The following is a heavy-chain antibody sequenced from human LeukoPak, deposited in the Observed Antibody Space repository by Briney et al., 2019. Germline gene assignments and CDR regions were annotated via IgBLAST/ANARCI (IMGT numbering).Heavy chain of an antibody. Sequence: GGSLKLSCAASGFTFSGYDMHWVRQAPDKGLEWVALIRSDGSDKYYADSVKGRFTISRDNSKNTVFLQMNSLRAEDTAVYYCAKDIAAAGGPCAYWGRETLVTVSS. CDR2: IRSDGSDK. D-gene: IGHD6-13*01. V-gene: IGHV3-30*02. J-gene: IGHJ4*02. CDR3: AKDIAAAGGPCAY. CDR1: GFTFSGYD.